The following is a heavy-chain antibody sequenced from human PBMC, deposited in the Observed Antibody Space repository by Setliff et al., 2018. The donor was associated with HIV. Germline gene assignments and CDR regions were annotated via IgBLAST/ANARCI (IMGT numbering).Heavy chain of an antibody. V-gene: IGHV1-24*01. Sequence: ASVKVSCKAPGYTFTSYYMHWVRQAPGEGLEWMGGFDPEDDETVYAEKFQGRVTMTEDTSTDTAYMELTSLRSEDTAVYYCAINDRTYFYDSSGYYGNWFDPWGQGTLVTVSS. J-gene: IGHJ5*02. CDR2: FDPEDDET. CDR1: GYTFTSYY. CDR3: AINDRTYFYDSSGYYGNWFDP. D-gene: IGHD3-22*01.